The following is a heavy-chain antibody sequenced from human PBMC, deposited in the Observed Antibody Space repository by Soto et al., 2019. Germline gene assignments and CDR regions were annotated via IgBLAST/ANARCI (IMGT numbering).Heavy chain of an antibody. V-gene: IGHV4-39*01. CDR3: ARHEGSSSPRGYYYYYYMDV. D-gene: IGHD6-6*01. CDR1: GGSISSSSYY. Sequence: SETLSLTCTVSGGSISSSSYYWGWIRQPPGKGLEWIGSIYYSGSTYYNPSLKSRVTISVDTSKNQFSLKLSSVTAADTAVYYCARHEGSSSPRGYYYYYYMDVWGKGTTVTVSS. J-gene: IGHJ6*03. CDR2: IYYSGST.